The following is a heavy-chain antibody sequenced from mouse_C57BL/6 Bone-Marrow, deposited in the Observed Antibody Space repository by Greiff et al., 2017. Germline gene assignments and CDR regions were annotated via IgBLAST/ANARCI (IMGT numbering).Heavy chain of an antibody. V-gene: IGHV1-81*01. CDR1: GYTFTSYG. CDR3: SFITPVVAPY. Sequence: QVQLQQSGAELARPGASVKLSCKASGYTFTSYGISWVKQRTGQGLEWIGEIYPRSGNTYYNEKFKGKATLTADKSSSTTYMELRILTSEDSAVYFCSFITPVVAPYWGQGTTLTVSS. CDR2: IYPRSGNT. D-gene: IGHD1-1*01. J-gene: IGHJ2*01.